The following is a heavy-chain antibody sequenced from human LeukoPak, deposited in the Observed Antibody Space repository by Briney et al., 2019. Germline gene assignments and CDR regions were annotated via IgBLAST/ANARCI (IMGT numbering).Heavy chain of an antibody. Sequence: GGSLRLSCAASGYSFSSYEMNWVRQAPGKGLEWVSYISISGSTIHYADSVKGRFTISRDNAKNSLSLQMNSLRAEDTAAYYCARVLVAGSYGMDVWGQGTTVTVSS. J-gene: IGHJ6*02. CDR3: ARVLVAGSYGMDV. CDR1: GYSFSSYE. V-gene: IGHV3-48*03. D-gene: IGHD6-19*01. CDR2: ISISGSTI.